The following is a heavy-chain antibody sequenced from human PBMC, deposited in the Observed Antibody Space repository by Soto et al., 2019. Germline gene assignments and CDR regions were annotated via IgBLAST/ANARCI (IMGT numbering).Heavy chain of an antibody. V-gene: IGHV5-51*01. D-gene: IGHD6-6*01. CDR1: GYSFTSYW. CDR2: IYPGDSDT. J-gene: IGHJ6*02. CDR3: ARREYSSSKYYYYGMDV. Sequence: GESLKISCKGSGYSFTSYWIGWVRQMPGKGLEWMGIIYPGDSDTRYSPSFQGQVTISADKSISTAYLQWSSLKASDTAMYYCARREYSSSKYYYYGMDVWGQGTTVTVSS.